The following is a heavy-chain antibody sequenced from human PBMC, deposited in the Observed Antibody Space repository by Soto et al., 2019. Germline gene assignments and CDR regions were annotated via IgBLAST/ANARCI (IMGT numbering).Heavy chain of an antibody. V-gene: IGHV4-4*02. D-gene: IGHD6-19*01. CDR2: IYHSGST. Sequence: GGSISSSTWWRWVRQPPGKGLEWSGEIYHSGSTNYNPSLKSRVTISVDKSKNQFSLKLSSVTAADTAVYYCASGSIAVAGTNFDYWGQGPLVTVSS. J-gene: IGHJ4*02. CDR1: GGSISSSTW. CDR3: ASGSIAVAGTNFDY.